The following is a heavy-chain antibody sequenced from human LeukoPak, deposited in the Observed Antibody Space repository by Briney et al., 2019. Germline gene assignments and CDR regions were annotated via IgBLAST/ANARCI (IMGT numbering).Heavy chain of an antibody. CDR3: ARRIMITFGGVGRQHAFDI. D-gene: IGHD3-16*01. Sequence: SETLSLTCTVSGGSISSSSYYWGWIRQPPGKGLEWIGSIYYSGSTYYNPSLKSRVTISVDTSKNQFSLKLSSVTAADTAVYYCARRIMITFGGVGRQHAFDIWGQGTMVTVSS. CDR1: GGSISSSSYY. V-gene: IGHV4-39*07. J-gene: IGHJ3*02. CDR2: IYYSGST.